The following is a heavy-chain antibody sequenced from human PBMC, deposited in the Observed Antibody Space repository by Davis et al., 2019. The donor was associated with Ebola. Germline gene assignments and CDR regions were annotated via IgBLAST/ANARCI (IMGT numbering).Heavy chain of an antibody. J-gene: IGHJ5*02. CDR2: INHSGST. CDR3: ARERGHDFWSVPRPFDP. CDR1: GGSFSGYY. Sequence: PSETLSLTCAVYGGSFSGYYWSWIRQPPGKGLEWIGEINHSGSTNYNPSLKSRVTISVDTSKNQFSLKLSSVTAADTAVYYCARERGHDFWSVPRPFDPWGQGTLVTVSS. D-gene: IGHD3-3*01. V-gene: IGHV4-34*01.